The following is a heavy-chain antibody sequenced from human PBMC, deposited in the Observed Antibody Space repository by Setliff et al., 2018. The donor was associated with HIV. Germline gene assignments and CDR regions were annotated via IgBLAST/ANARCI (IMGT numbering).Heavy chain of an antibody. J-gene: IGHJ4*02. Sequence: GGSLRLSCAANGFSFSSYAMSWVRQAPGKGLEWVSGIGGSGGSTYYADSVKGRFTISRDYSKNMVYLQMNSLRAEDTGVYYCHSGYDTEEQSYFDYWGQGTLVTVSS. CDR3: HSGYDTEEQSYFDY. V-gene: IGHV3-23*01. D-gene: IGHD5-12*01. CDR2: IGGSGGST. CDR1: GFSFSSYA.